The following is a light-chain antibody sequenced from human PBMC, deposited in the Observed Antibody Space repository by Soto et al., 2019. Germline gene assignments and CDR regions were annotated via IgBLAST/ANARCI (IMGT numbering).Light chain of an antibody. J-gene: IGKJ5*01. CDR1: PSVTNN. V-gene: IGKV3-11*01. CDR2: GAL. CDR3: QQRNIWPPVT. Sequence: EIVLTPSPATLSLSPGERATLSCRASPSVTNNLAWYQQKPAQPPRLLIYGALNRAAGIPARFSGSGSGTAFTLTISSLEPEDSAVYYCQQRNIWPPVTFGQGTRLEIK.